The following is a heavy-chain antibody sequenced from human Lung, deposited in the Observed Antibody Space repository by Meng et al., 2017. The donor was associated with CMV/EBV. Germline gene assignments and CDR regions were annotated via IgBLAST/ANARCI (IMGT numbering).Heavy chain of an antibody. J-gene: IGHJ6*01. Sequence: GSLRLXCTVSGGSISSSSYYWGWIRQPPGKGLEWIGSIYYSGSTYHNPSLKSRVTISVDTSKNQFSLKLSSVTAADTAVYYCARHFGEWQQPYYYYYGMDVWGQGTTVTVSS. CDR3: ARHFGEWQQPYYYYYGMDV. CDR2: IYYSGST. D-gene: IGHD3-16*01. CDR1: GGSISSSSYY. V-gene: IGHV4-39*01.